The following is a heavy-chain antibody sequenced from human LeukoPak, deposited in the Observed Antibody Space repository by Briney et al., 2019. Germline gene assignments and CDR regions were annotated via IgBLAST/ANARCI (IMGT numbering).Heavy chain of an antibody. D-gene: IGHD4-17*01. CDR1: GYTFTSYA. CDR3: ARCGTTVTTFLDY. Sequence: ASVKVSCKASGYTFTSYAMHWVRQAPGQRLEWMGWINAGNGNTKHSQKFQGRVTITRDTSASTAYMELSSLRSEDTAVYFCARCGTTVTTFLDYWGQGTLVTVSS. J-gene: IGHJ4*02. V-gene: IGHV1-3*01. CDR2: INAGNGNT.